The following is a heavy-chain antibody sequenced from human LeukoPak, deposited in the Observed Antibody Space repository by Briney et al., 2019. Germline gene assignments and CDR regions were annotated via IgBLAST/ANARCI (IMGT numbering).Heavy chain of an antibody. Sequence: PGGSLRLSCAASGFTFSNYWMNWVRQAPGKGLEWVANIKQDGGEKSYVDSVKGRFTISRDNAKNSLHLQMNSLRAEDTAVYYCARELAEGFDYWGQGTLVTVSS. D-gene: IGHD6-25*01. CDR3: ARELAEGFDY. CDR1: GFTFSNYW. V-gene: IGHV3-7*01. CDR2: IKQDGGEK. J-gene: IGHJ4*02.